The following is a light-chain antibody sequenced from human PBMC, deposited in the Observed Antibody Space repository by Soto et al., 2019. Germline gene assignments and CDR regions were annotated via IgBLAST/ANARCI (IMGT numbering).Light chain of an antibody. CDR2: DVN. Sequence: QSVLTQPASVSGSPGQSITISCTGTSSDVGGYNYVSWYQQHPDIAPKLMIYDVNNRPSGVSNRFSGSKSGNTASLTISGLQAEDEADYYCSSYTSSNTWVFGGGTKLTVL. CDR1: SSDVGGYNY. V-gene: IGLV2-14*03. J-gene: IGLJ3*02. CDR3: SSYTSSNTWV.